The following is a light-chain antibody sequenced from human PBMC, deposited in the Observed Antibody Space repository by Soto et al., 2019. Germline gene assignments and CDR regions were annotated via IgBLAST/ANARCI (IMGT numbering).Light chain of an antibody. CDR3: QKYDGASWT. J-gene: IGKJ1*01. V-gene: IGKV1-27*01. Sequence: DIQMTQSPSSLSASVGDRVTITCRASQGISNYLAWYQQKPGKVPNLLIYAASTLQSGVPSRFSGSGSGTDYTLTISSMQHNFIATNFCQKYDGASWTFGQGTKVEIK. CDR1: QGISNY. CDR2: AAS.